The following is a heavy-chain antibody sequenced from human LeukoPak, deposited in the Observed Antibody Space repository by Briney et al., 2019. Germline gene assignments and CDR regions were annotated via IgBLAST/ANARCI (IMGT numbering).Heavy chain of an antibody. CDR3: ARGYSHGYNYFDY. Sequence: SVTLSLTCTVSGGSISSYYWSWIRQPPGKGLEWIGYIYYSGSTNYNPSLKSRVTISVDTSKNQFSLKLSSVTAADTAVYYCARGYSHGYNYFDYWGQGTLVTVSS. CDR1: GGSISSYY. V-gene: IGHV4-59*08. CDR2: IYYSGST. J-gene: IGHJ4*02. D-gene: IGHD6-13*01.